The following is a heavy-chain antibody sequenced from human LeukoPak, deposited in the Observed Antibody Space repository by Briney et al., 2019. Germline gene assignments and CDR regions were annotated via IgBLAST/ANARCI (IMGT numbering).Heavy chain of an antibody. CDR2: IIPIFGTA. D-gene: IGHD3-9*01. Sequence: SVKVSCKASGGTFSSYAISWVRQAPGQGLEWMGGIIPIFGTANYAQKFQGRVTITADESTSTAYMELSRLRSDDTAVYYCARSPHILTGENFDYWGQGTLVTVSS. CDR1: GGTFSSYA. CDR3: ARSPHILTGENFDY. V-gene: IGHV1-69*13. J-gene: IGHJ4*02.